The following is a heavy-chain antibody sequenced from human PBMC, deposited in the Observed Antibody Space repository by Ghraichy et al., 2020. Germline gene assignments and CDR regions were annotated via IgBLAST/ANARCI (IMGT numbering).Heavy chain of an antibody. CDR2: IGSGGTSF. CDR1: GFTFSSYS. V-gene: IGHV3-48*04. CDR3: ARDGCSGRTCSFYN. D-gene: IGHD2-15*01. Sequence: GGSLRLSCAASGFTFSSYSMNWVHQAPGKGLEWVSYIGSGGTSFYYADSVKGRFTISRDNAKNSLYLDMNSLRAEDTALYYCARDGCSGRTCSFYNWGQGALVTVSS. J-gene: IGHJ4*02.